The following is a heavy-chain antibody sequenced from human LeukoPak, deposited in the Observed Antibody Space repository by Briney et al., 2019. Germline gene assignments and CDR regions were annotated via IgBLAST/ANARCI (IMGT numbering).Heavy chain of an antibody. Sequence: GESLKISCKGSGYSFTSYWIGWVRQMPGKGLEWMGIIYPGDSDTRYSPSFQGQVTISADKSISTAYLQWSSLKASDTAMYYCARPKHTAIDAFDIWGQGTMVTVSS. CDR3: ARPKHTAIDAFDI. CDR1: GYSFTSYW. J-gene: IGHJ3*02. CDR2: IYPGDSDT. V-gene: IGHV5-51*01. D-gene: IGHD5-18*01.